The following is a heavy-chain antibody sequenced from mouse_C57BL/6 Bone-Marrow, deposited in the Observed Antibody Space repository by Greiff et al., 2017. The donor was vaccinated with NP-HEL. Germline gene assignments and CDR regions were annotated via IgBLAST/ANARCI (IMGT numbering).Heavy chain of an antibody. Sequence: LVRPGTSVKVSCKASGYAFTNYLIEWVKQRPGQGLEWIGVINPGSGGTNYNEKFKGKATLTADKSSSTAYMQLSSLTSEDSAVYFCARGIYYDYVVDYWGQGTTLTVSS. J-gene: IGHJ2*01. CDR3: ARGIYYDYVVDY. D-gene: IGHD2-4*01. V-gene: IGHV1-54*01. CDR2: INPGSGGT. CDR1: GYAFTNYL.